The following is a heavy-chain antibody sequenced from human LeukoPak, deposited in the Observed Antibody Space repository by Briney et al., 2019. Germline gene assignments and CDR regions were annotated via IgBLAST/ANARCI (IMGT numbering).Heavy chain of an antibody. CDR1: GGSISSYY. V-gene: IGHV4-59*01. D-gene: IGHD5-24*01. J-gene: IGHJ5*02. CDR2: IYYTGTT. CDR3: ARDYTRDGYNGFDP. Sequence: PSETLSLICTVSGGSISSYYWSWIRQPPGKGLEWIGCIYYTGTTNYNPSLKSRLTISVDTSKNQFSLNLNSVTAADTAVYYCARDYTRDGYNGFDPWGQGTLVTVSS.